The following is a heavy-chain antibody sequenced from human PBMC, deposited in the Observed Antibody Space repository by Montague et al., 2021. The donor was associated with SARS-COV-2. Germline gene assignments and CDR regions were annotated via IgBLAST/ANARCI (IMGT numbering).Heavy chain of an antibody. CDR1: GDSVSRNSAA. Sequence: CAISGDSVSRNSAAWNWIRQSPSRGLERLGRTYYRSKWYNDYAVSAKSRITINPDTSKNQISLQLNSVTPEDTAVYYCARTSASSDYWGQGTLVTVSS. J-gene: IGHJ4*02. D-gene: IGHD1-26*01. V-gene: IGHV6-1*01. CDR3: ARTSASSDY. CDR2: TYYRSKWYN.